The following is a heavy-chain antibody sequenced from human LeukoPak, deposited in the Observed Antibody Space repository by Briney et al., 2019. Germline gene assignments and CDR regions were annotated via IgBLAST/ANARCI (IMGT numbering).Heavy chain of an antibody. D-gene: IGHD6-13*01. V-gene: IGHV3-74*01. J-gene: IGHJ4*02. CDR1: GFMLSNYW. CDR3: ARVSSASIWFVDN. CDR2: INSDGSTT. Sequence: PGGSLRLSRAASGFMLSNYWMHWVRQVPGKGLVWVSRINSDGSTTNYADSVKGRFTVSRDNAMNTLYLQMTSLRAEDTAVYCCARVSSASIWFVDNWGQGTLVTVSS.